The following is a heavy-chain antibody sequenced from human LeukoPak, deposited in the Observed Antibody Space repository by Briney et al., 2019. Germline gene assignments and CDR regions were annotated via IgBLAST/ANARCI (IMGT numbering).Heavy chain of an antibody. D-gene: IGHD3-10*01. J-gene: IGHJ5*02. CDR3: ARDYYGSKSSSFDP. CDR2: MNPNSGNT. CDR1: GYTFTSYD. V-gene: IGHV1-8*01. Sequence: ASVKVSCKASGYTFTSYDINWVRQATGQGLEWLGWMNPNSGNTGYAQNFQGRVTMTRDTSIDTAYMELTSLRYEDTAVYYCARDYYGSKSSSFDPWGQGTLVTVSS.